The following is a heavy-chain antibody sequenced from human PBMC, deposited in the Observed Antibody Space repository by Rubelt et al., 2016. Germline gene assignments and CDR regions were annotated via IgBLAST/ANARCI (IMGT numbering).Heavy chain of an antibody. CDR1: GGSISSYY. CDR3: ARRPSRDAFDI. CDR2: IYYSGSP. Sequence: WLTCTVSGGSISSYYCSWIRQPPGKGLEWIGYIYYSGSPNHNPSLKSRVTISVDTSTNQFSLKLSSVTAADTAVYYCARRPSRDAFDIWGQGTMITVSS. J-gene: IGHJ3*02. V-gene: IGHV4-59*01.